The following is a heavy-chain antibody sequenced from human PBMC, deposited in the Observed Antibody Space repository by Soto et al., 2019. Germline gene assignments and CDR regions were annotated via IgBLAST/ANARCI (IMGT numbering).Heavy chain of an antibody. V-gene: IGHV4-61*01. CDR2: IYYSGST. D-gene: IGHD4-17*01. Sequence: PSETLSLTCTVSGVSVSSGSFYWSWIPQPPGKGLEWIGNIYYSGSTNSNPSLKSRVTISVDTSKTQFSLKLSSVSAADMAVYYCERERKDYGGRNGFDLWGQGTMVTVSS. J-gene: IGHJ3*01. CDR1: GVSVSSGSFY. CDR3: ERERKDYGGRNGFDL.